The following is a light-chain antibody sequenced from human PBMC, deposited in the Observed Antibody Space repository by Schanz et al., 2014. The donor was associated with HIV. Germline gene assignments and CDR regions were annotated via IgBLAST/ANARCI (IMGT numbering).Light chain of an antibody. Sequence: QSVLTQPPSMSAAPGQRVTISCAGSAFNIGHNYVSWFQQFPGTAPKLLIYANHERPSEIPDRFSASRTGTSATLAIIGLQSGDEAEYYCATWDATVRAVLFGGGTKLTVL. J-gene: IGLJ2*01. CDR3: ATWDATVRAVL. V-gene: IGLV1-51*01. CDR1: AFNIGHNY. CDR2: ANH.